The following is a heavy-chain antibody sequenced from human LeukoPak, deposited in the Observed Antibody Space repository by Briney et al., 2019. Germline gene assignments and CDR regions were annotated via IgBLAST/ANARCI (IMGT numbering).Heavy chain of an antibody. J-gene: IGHJ6*03. D-gene: IGHD2-2*01. CDR1: GGSFSGYY. CDR2: INHSGST. V-gene: IGHV4-34*01. Sequence: SETLSLTCAVYGGSFSGYYWSWIRQPPGKGLEWIGEINHSGSTNYNPSLKSRVTISVDTSKNQFSLKLSSVTAADTAVYYCARLVVVPAAPANYYYMDVWGKGTTVTVSS. CDR3: ARLVVVPAAPANYYYMDV.